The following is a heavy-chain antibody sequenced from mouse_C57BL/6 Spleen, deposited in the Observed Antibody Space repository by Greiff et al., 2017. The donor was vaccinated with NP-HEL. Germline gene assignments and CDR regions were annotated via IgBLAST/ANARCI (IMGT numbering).Heavy chain of an antibody. J-gene: IGHJ1*03. CDR3: AREPPITTVVDWYFDV. Sequence: VQLQQSGPGLVKPSQSLSLTCSVTGYSITSGYYWNWIRQFPGNKLEWMGYISYDGSNNYNPSLKNRISITRDTSKNQFFLKLNSVTTEDTATYYCAREPPITTVVDWYFDVWGTGTTVTVSS. CDR2: ISYDGSN. V-gene: IGHV3-6*01. CDR1: GYSITSGYY. D-gene: IGHD1-1*01.